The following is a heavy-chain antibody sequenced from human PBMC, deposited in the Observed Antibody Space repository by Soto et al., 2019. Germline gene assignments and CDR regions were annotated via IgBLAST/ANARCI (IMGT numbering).Heavy chain of an antibody. J-gene: IGHJ4*02. V-gene: IGHV4-34*01. Sequence: QVQLEQWGTGLLKPSETLSLTCAVYGGSFCDYYWSWIRQTPGKGLEWIGEINHSGKINYNPSLRSRVTISLDTSNNRVSLQLSSMTAADTAVYYCARDGYNYGSFDYWGQGTLVTVSS. D-gene: IGHD5-18*01. CDR2: INHSGKI. CDR1: GGSFCDYY. CDR3: ARDGYNYGSFDY.